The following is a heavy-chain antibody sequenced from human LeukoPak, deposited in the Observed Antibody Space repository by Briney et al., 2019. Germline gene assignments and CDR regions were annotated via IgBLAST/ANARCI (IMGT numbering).Heavy chain of an antibody. Sequence: GASVKVSCKASGYTFTSYGISWVRQAPGQGLEWMGWVNPNSGNTGYALKFQGRVTMTRNTSISTAYMELSSLRSEDTAVYYCARGRGMVPLSMWGQGTLVTVSS. J-gene: IGHJ4*02. D-gene: IGHD2/OR15-2a*01. CDR1: GYTFTSYG. CDR2: VNPNSGNT. CDR3: ARGRGMVPLSM. V-gene: IGHV1-8*02.